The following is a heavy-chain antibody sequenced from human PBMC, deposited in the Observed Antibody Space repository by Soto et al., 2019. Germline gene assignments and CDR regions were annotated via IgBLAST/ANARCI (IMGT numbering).Heavy chain of an antibody. J-gene: IGHJ6*02. CDR2: IWYDGSNK. CDR1: GFTFSSYG. Sequence: PAGSLRLSCAASGFTFSSYGMHWVRQAPGKGLEWVAVIWYDGSNKYYADSVKGRFTISRDNSKNTLYLQMNSLRAEDTAVYYCARVGATYRAYYYYGMDVWGQGTTVTVSS. V-gene: IGHV3-33*01. D-gene: IGHD5-12*01. CDR3: ARVGATYRAYYYYGMDV.